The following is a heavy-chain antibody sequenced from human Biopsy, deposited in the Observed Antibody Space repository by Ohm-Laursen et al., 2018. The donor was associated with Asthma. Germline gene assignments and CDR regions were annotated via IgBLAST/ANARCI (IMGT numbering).Heavy chain of an antibody. D-gene: IGHD2-21*02. J-gene: IGHJ4*02. CDR3: ARGWNCGGDCYSLDY. V-gene: IGHV4-30-2*06. CDR1: GDSIDSGDYS. Sequence: SEILSLTCGVSGDSIDSGDYSWTWIRQSPGVGLEWIGYIYRNVDTYYNPTLKNRVTISIDRSKNQFSLRLRSVTAADTAVYYCARGWNCGGDCYSLDYWGQGTLVTVSS. CDR2: IYRNVDT.